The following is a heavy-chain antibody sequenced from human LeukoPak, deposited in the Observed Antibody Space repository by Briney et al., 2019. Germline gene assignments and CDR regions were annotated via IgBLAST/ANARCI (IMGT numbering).Heavy chain of an antibody. J-gene: IGHJ4*02. Sequence: PSETLSLTCNVSGGSITSHPWSWIRQPPGKGLEWIGYISSSGSTNFHPSFKSRVTISADRSKNQISLRMRSVTAADTAVYYCARHHYDYFDYWGQGTLVTVSS. CDR2: ISSSGST. D-gene: IGHD3-16*01. CDR1: GGSITSHP. CDR3: ARHHYDYFDY. V-gene: IGHV4-59*08.